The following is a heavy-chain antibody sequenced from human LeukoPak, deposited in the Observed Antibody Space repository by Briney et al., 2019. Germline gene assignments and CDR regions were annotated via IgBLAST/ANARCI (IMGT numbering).Heavy chain of an antibody. J-gene: IGHJ4*02. V-gene: IGHV3-64*04. D-gene: IGHD1-26*01. Sequence: GGSLRLSCSASGFTFSGSAMHWVRQAPGNGLEYVSAISTNGGSTYYADSVKGRFTISRDNSQNTLYLQMNSLRAEDTAMYYCAREIGGGLHYFHSWGQGTPVTVSS. CDR1: GFTFSGSA. CDR3: AREIGGGLHYFHS. CDR2: ISTNGGST.